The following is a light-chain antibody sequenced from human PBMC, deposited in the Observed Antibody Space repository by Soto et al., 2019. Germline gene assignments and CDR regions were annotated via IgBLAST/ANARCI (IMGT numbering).Light chain of an antibody. Sequence: DIVMTQSPDSLGVSLGERATVNCKSSQSVFYRSYNKNYLAWYQKKPGQPPKVLIYWASIRESGVPDRFSGSGSETDFTLTINNMQADDVAIYYCQQYYTTPLTFGGGTKVDIK. J-gene: IGKJ4*01. CDR3: QQYYTTPLT. CDR1: QSVFYRSYNKNY. CDR2: WAS. V-gene: IGKV4-1*01.